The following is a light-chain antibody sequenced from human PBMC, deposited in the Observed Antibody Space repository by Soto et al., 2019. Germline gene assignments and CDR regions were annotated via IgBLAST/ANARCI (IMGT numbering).Light chain of an antibody. V-gene: IGKV3-15*01. CDR2: GAS. CDR3: QQYNNWPTLT. CDR1: QSVSTN. J-gene: IGKJ3*01. Sequence: IVMTQSPVTLSVSPWERATLSCRASQSVSTNLAWYQQKPGQAPRLLIYGASTRATGIPARFSGSGSGTEFTLTISSLQSEDFAVYFCQQYNNWPTLTFGPGTKVDIK.